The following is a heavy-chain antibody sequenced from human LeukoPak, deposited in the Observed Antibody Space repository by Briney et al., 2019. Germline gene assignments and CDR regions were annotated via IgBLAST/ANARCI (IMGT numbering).Heavy chain of an antibody. CDR2: IKEDGSEK. CDR1: GFAFSTYW. Sequence: GSLRLSCAASGFAFSTYWMSWVRQAPGKGLEWVANIKEDGSEKYYVDSVKGRFTISRDNAKNSLYLQMNSLRAEDTAVYYCARGTYPYDSSGYYAYFDYWGQGTLVTVSS. J-gene: IGHJ4*02. D-gene: IGHD3-22*01. CDR3: ARGTYPYDSSGYYAYFDY. V-gene: IGHV3-7*01.